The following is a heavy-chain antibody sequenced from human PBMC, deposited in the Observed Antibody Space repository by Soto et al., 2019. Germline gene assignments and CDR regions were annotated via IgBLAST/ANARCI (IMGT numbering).Heavy chain of an antibody. D-gene: IGHD1-26*01. CDR1: GDSVSSNSAG. Sequence: PSQTLSLTCAITGDSVSSNSAGWSCVRQSPSRGLEWLGRTYYRSKWYYEYAVSVRGRITINPDTSKNQYSLQLNSVTPEDTAVYFCARGEQYSGRIFDYWGQGTLGTVSS. CDR3: ARGEQYSGRIFDY. V-gene: IGHV6-1*01. J-gene: IGHJ4*01. CDR2: TYYRSKWYY.